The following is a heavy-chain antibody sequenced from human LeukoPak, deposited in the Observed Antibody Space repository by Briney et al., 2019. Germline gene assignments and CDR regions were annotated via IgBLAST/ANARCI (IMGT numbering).Heavy chain of an antibody. CDR3: ARVEEGYGSGRRENYFYYYMDV. J-gene: IGHJ6*03. Sequence: PSETLSLTCTVSGGSISSYYWSWFRQPPGKGLKWIGYIYYTGSTNYNPSLKSRVTISVDTSKNQFPLTLSSVTAADTAVYYCARVEEGYGSGRRENYFYYYMDVWGKGTTVTISS. CDR2: IYYTGST. D-gene: IGHD3-10*01. V-gene: IGHV4-59*01. CDR1: GGSISSYY.